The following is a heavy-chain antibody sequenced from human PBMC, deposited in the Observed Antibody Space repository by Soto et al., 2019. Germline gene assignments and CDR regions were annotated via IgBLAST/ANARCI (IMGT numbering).Heavy chain of an antibody. V-gene: IGHV1-8*01. CDR3: ARAAIGHWNDDYYYYYYMDV. Sequence: ASVKVSCKASGYTFTSYDINWVRQATGQGLEWMGWMNPNSGNTGYAQKFQGRVTMTRNTSISTAYMELGSLRSEDTAVYYCARAAIGHWNDDYYYYYYMDVWGKGTTVTVSS. J-gene: IGHJ6*03. D-gene: IGHD1-1*01. CDR2: MNPNSGNT. CDR1: GYTFTSYD.